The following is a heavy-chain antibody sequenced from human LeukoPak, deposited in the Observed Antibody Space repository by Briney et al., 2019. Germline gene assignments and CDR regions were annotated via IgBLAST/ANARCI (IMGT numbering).Heavy chain of an antibody. D-gene: IGHD3-9*01. V-gene: IGHV4-59*01. J-gene: IGHJ4*02. CDR3: ARTIDWLDGCFDY. Sequence: SETLSLTCTVSGGSISSYYWSWIRQPPGRGLEWIGYIYYSGSTNYNPSLKSRVTISVDTSKNQFSLKLSSVTAADTAVYYCARTIDWLDGCFDYWGQGTLVTVSS. CDR2: IYYSGST. CDR1: GGSISSYY.